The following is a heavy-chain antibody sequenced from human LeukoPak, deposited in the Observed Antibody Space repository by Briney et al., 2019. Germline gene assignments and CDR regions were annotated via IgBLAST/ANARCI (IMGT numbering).Heavy chain of an antibody. V-gene: IGHV3-30*02. J-gene: IGHJ4*02. CDR1: GFTFSSCG. CDR3: AKVGDDFWSGYPGY. Sequence: PGGSLRLSCAASGFTFSSCGMHWVRQAPGKGLEWVAFIRYDGSNKYYADSVKGRFTISRDNSKNTLYLQMNSLRAEDTAVYYCAKVGDDFWSGYPGYWGQGTLVTVSS. CDR2: IRYDGSNK. D-gene: IGHD3-3*01.